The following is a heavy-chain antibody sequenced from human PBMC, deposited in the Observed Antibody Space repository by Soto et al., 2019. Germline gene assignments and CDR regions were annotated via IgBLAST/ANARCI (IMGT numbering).Heavy chain of an antibody. CDR3: ARHPDDLWSGYYFDY. CDR1: GFTFSNYN. CDR2: IRSTSSTL. J-gene: IGHJ4*02. D-gene: IGHD3-3*01. V-gene: IGHV3-48*02. Sequence: GALKISCAASGFTFSNYNMIWVRQAPGKGLEWVSYIRSTSSTLSYADSVMGRFTISRDNAKNSLYLQMNSLRDEDTAVYYCARHPDDLWSGYYFDYWGQGTLVTVSS.